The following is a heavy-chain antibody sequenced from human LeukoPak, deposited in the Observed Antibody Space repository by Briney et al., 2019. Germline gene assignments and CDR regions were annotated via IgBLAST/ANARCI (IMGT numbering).Heavy chain of an antibody. CDR1: AGTICHYD. D-gene: IGHD1-1*01. CDR2: FFPIVGTA. J-gene: IGHJ4*02. Sequence: GCSDTVSCQKRAGTICHYDMRWERPASGKGLHPLQPFFPIVGTANYAQKFQGRVTITADESTSTAYMELSSLRSEDTAVYYCGVSELERREYFDYWGQGTLVTVSS. V-gene: IGHV1-69*01. CDR3: GVSELERREYFDY.